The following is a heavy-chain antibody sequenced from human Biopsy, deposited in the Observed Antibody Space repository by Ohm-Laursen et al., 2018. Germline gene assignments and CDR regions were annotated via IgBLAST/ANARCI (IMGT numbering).Heavy chain of an antibody. CDR1: GGSFSGSY. CDR2: MSHSGST. V-gene: IGHV4-34*01. CDR3: ARWEVGYSANDLRFDY. Sequence: GTLSLTCAVYGGSFSGSYWTWIRQPPGKGLEWLGVMSHSGSTNHNPSLKSRVTISMDTSKNQFYLKLTSVTAADTAVYYCARWEVGYSANDLRFDYWGQGTLVTVSS. J-gene: IGHJ4*02. D-gene: IGHD5-12*01.